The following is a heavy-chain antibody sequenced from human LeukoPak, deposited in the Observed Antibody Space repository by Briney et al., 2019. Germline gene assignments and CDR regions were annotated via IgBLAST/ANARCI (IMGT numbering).Heavy chain of an antibody. D-gene: IGHD3-16*01. J-gene: IGHJ4*02. V-gene: IGHV1-24*01. CDR3: ATGDVYDYVWGSYPRY. CDR2: FDLEDGET. Sequence: ASVKVSCKVSGYTLTELSMHWVRQAPGKGLEWMGGFDLEDGETIYAQKSQGRVTMTEDTSTDTAYMELSSLRSEDTAVYYCATGDVYDYVWGSYPRYWGQGTLVTVSS. CDR1: GYTLTELS.